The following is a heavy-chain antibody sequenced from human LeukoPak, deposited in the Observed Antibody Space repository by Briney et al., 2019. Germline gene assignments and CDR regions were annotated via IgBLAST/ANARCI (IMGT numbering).Heavy chain of an antibody. CDR3: ASAIYGDYGPYSYDAFDI. D-gene: IGHD4-17*01. J-gene: IGHJ3*02. V-gene: IGHV1-18*01. CDR1: GYTFTSYG. Sequence: ASVKVSCKASGYTFTSYGISWVRQAPGQGLEWMGWISAYNGNTNYAQKLQGRVTMTTDTSTSTAYMELRSLRSDDTAVYYCASAIYGDYGPYSYDAFDIWGQGTMVTVSS. CDR2: ISAYNGNT.